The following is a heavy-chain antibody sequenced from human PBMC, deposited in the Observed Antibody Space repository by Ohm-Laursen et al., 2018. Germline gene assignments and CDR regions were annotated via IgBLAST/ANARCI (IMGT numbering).Heavy chain of an antibody. CDR3: AGGTGWTESD. J-gene: IGHJ4*02. V-gene: IGHV3-53*01. D-gene: IGHD3-16*01. Sequence: SLRLSCTASGFSVSTNYMNWARQAPGKGLEWVSEIDRGGNGYYAESVKGRFTISRDNAENSLYLQMNSLRAEDTAVYYCAGGTGWTESDWGQGTLVTVSS. CDR2: IDRGGNG. CDR1: GFSVSTNY.